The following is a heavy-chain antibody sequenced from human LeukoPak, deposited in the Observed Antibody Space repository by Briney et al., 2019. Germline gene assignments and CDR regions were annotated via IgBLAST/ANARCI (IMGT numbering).Heavy chain of an antibody. V-gene: IGHV3-15*01. CDR1: GFTFSKYA. J-gene: IGHJ3*02. Sequence: PGGSLRLSCAASGFTFSKYAMSWVRQAPGKGLEWVGRIKSKSDGGTTDYAAPVKGRFTISRDDSKNTLYLQMNSLKTEDTAVYYCTTAPRGYCSGGSCSYAFDIWGQGTMVTVSS. CDR2: IKSKSDGGTT. CDR3: TTAPRGYCSGGSCSYAFDI. D-gene: IGHD2-15*01.